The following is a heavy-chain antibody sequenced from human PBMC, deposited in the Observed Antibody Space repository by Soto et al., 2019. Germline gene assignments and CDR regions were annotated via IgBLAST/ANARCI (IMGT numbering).Heavy chain of an antibody. Sequence: SQTLSLTCDISGDSVSSNSAAWNWIRQTPSRGLEWLGRTYYRSKWYNDYAVSVKSRITINPDTSKNQFSLQLNSVTPEDTAVYYCARDQVVATITSSAFDISGQGTMVTVSS. V-gene: IGHV6-1*01. D-gene: IGHD5-12*01. CDR3: ARDQVVATITSSAFDI. CDR2: TYYRSKWYN. CDR1: GDSVSSNSAA. J-gene: IGHJ3*02.